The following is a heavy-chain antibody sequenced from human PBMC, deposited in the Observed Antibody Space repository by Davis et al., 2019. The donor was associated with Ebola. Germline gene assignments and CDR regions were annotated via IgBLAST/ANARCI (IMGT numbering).Heavy chain of an antibody. Sequence: PSETLSLTCTVSGDSLSSHYWHWIRQPPGKGLEWIGYIYYSGNTNYNPSLKSRVTISVDTSKNQFSLKLSSVTAADTAVYYCARLLWFGELNNWYFDLWGRGTLVTVSS. J-gene: IGHJ2*01. V-gene: IGHV4-59*11. CDR3: ARLLWFGELNNWYFDL. CDR1: GDSLSSHY. CDR2: IYYSGNT. D-gene: IGHD3-10*01.